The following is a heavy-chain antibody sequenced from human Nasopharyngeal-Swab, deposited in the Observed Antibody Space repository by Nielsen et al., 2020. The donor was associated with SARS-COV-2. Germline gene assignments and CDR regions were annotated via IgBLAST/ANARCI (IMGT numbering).Heavy chain of an antibody. D-gene: IGHD3-22*01. J-gene: IGHJ3*02. CDR3: ARAMNYDSSGYYMVAFPDAFDI. V-gene: IGHV3-7*01. CDR2: IKQDGSEK. Sequence: GGSLRLSCAASGFTFSSYWMSWVRQAPGKGLEGVANIKQDGSEKYYVDSVKGRFTISRDNAKNSLYLQMNSLRAEDTAVYYCARAMNYDSSGYYMVAFPDAFDIWGQGTMVTVSS. CDR1: GFTFSSYW.